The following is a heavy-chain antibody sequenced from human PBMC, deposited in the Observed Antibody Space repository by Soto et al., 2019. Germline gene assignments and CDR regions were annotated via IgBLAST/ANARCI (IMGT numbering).Heavy chain of an antibody. CDR2: IYYSGST. D-gene: IGHD2-2*01. CDR3: ARVGLCSSTSCCLHMPFDP. CDR1: GGSISSYY. J-gene: IGHJ5*02. Sequence: PSETLSLTCTVSGGSISSYYCCWIRQPPGRRLLWMGDIYYSGSTTYNPSLKSRVTISVDTSKNLFSLKLRSVTAADSAVYYCARVGLCSSTSCCLHMPFDPWGQGTLVTVSS. V-gene: IGHV4-59*01.